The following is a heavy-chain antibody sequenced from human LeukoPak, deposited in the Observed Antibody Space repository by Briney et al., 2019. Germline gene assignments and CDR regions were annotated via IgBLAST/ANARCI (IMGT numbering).Heavy chain of an antibody. J-gene: IGHJ6*02. Sequence: SVKVSCKASGGTFSTYEINWVRQAPGQGLEWVGRIIPVLNIANYAQRFQGRVTITADKSANTAYMELSGLRSDDTATYYCARRSDTGVVPHHSYHCFDVWGQGTAVAVSS. CDR3: ARRSDTGVVPHHSYHCFDV. D-gene: IGHD5-18*01. CDR2: IIPVLNIA. CDR1: GGTFSTYE. V-gene: IGHV1-69*10.